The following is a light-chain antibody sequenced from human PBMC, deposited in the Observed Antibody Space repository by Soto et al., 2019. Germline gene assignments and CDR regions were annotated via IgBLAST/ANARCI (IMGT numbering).Light chain of an antibody. V-gene: IGKV1-12*01. Sequence: DIQMTQSPSSVSASVGDRVSITCRASQGISNWLAWYQQKPGKAPKLLIYATSSLQSGVPSRFSGDGSGTEFTLTISSLQRDDFGIYYCQQYSRLWSFGQGTKVDIK. J-gene: IGKJ1*01. CDR1: QGISNW. CDR3: QQYSRLWS. CDR2: ATS.